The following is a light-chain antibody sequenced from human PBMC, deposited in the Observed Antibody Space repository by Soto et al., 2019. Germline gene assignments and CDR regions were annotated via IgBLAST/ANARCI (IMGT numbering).Light chain of an antibody. J-gene: IGLJ1*01. CDR1: NSNIGSNT. Sequence: QSVLTQPPSASGTPGQTVAISCSGSNSNIGSNTVNWYQQLPGTAPKLLIFNNSQRPSGVPDRFSGSKSGTSASLAISGLQSEDEADYYCAAWDDSVDGYVFGTGTKLTVL. CDR2: NNS. V-gene: IGLV1-44*01. CDR3: AAWDDSVDGYV.